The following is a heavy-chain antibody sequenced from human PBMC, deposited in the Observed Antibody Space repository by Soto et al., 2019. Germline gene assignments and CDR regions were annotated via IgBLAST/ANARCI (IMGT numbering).Heavy chain of an antibody. Sequence: GGALRLSCAASGFSFTNFHMSWVRQAPGKGLEWVSSISNSGGETYYIDSVKGRFSISRYNSRNTLYLQMNSLRAEDTAVYYCAKSSSITGTTEPQPYGMDVWGQGPTVTVSS. CDR2: ISNSGGET. CDR1: GFSFTNFH. V-gene: IGHV3-23*01. J-gene: IGHJ6*02. CDR3: AKSSSITGTTEPQPYGMDV. D-gene: IGHD1-20*01.